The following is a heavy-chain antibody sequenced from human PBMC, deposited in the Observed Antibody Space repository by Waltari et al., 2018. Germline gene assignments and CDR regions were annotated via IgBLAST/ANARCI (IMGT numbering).Heavy chain of an antibody. CDR2: IWYDGNKK. D-gene: IGHD6-13*01. V-gene: IGHV3-30*18. CDR1: GFTFNNYG. J-gene: IGHJ4*02. Sequence: QVLLVESGGGVVQPGRSLSLSCAASGFTFNNYGMHWVRQAPGQGLEWVAGIWYDGNKKYYADSVKGRFTISRDNSKNTLYLQMNSLRPEDTAIYYCAKDLIAAATGSDYWGQGTLVTVSS. CDR3: AKDLIAAATGSDY.